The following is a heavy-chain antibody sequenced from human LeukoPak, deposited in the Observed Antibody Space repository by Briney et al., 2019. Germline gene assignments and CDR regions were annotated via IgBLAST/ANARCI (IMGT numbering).Heavy chain of an antibody. V-gene: IGHV3-30*18. D-gene: IGHD6-19*01. CDR2: ISYDGSNK. CDR1: GFTFSSYG. J-gene: IGHJ4*02. CDR3: AKKIGADSSGWYYFDY. Sequence: PGGSLRLSCAASGFTFSSYGMHWVRQAPGKGLEWVAVISYDGSNKYYADSVKGRFTISRDNSKNTLYLQMNSLRAEDTAVYYCAKKIGADSSGWYYFDYWGRGTLVTVSS.